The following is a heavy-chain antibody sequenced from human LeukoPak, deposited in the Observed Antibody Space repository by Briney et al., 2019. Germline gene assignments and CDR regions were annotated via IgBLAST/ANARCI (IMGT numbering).Heavy chain of an antibody. J-gene: IGHJ4*02. CDR3: ARYCSGGSCSTWGRYFDY. D-gene: IGHD2-15*01. CDR2: IYHSGST. V-gene: IGHV4-30-2*01. Sequence: PSQTLSHTCTVSGGSISSGGYPWSWIRQPPGKGLEWIGYIYHSGSTYYNPSLKSRVTISVDRSKNQFSLKLSSVTAADTAVYYCARYCSGGSCSTWGRYFDYWGQGTLVTVSS. CDR1: GGSISSGGYP.